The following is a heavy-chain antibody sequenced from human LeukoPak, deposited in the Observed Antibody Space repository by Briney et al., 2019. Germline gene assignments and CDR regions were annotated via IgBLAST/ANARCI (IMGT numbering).Heavy chain of an antibody. Sequence: GGSLRLSCAASGFTFSSYWMSWVRQAPGKGLEWVANIKRDGSEKYYVDSVKGRFTISRDNAKNSLYLQMNSLRAEDTAVYYCASEREMATNYDYWGQGTLVSHWGQGTLVTVSS. D-gene: IGHD5-24*01. CDR1: GFTFSSYW. CDR3: ASEREMATNYDYWGQGTLVSH. J-gene: IGHJ4*02. V-gene: IGHV3-7*01. CDR2: IKRDGSEK.